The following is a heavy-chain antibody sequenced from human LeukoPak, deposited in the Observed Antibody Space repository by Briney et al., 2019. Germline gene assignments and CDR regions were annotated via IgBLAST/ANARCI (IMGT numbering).Heavy chain of an antibody. CDR2: IYTSGST. J-gene: IGHJ4*02. V-gene: IGHV4-61*02. CDR3: AGDSSGYQANFDY. Sequence: PSETLSLTRTVSGGSLSIGSYYWSSVRRPGGRGLEWIGRIYTSGSTKYNPSLKSRVTISVDTSKNQFSQKLSSVTDADAAVYYCAGDSSGYQANFDYWGEGTLVSVCS. D-gene: IGHD3-22*01. CDR1: GGSLSIGSYY.